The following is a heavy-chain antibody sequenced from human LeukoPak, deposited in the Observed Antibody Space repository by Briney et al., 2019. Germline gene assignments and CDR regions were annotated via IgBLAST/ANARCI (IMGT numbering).Heavy chain of an antibody. Sequence: SETLSLTCAVYGGSFSGYYWSWIRQPPGKGLEWIGEINHSGSTNYNPSLKSRVTISVDTSKNQFSLKLSSVTAADTAVYYCARTYYYDSSGYYNYWGQGTLVTVSS. CDR3: ARTYYYDSSGYYNY. V-gene: IGHV4-34*01. D-gene: IGHD3-22*01. J-gene: IGHJ4*02. CDR2: INHSGST. CDR1: GGSFSGYY.